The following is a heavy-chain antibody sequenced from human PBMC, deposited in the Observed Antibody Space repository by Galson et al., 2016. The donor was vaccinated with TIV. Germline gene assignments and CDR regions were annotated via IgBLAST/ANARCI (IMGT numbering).Heavy chain of an antibody. D-gene: IGHD4/OR15-4a*01. CDR3: ARDDYPTGHIRGYFDY. CDR1: RFSFNTYW. CDR2: VSNDGSDE. Sequence: SLRLSCAASRFSFNTYWMSWLRQAPGKGLEWVAGVSNDGSDEYFADSVKGRFTISRDNSKNTLYLQMNSLRVEDTAIYYCARDDYPTGHIRGYFDYWGQGTLVTVSS. V-gene: IGHV3-30-3*01. J-gene: IGHJ4*02.